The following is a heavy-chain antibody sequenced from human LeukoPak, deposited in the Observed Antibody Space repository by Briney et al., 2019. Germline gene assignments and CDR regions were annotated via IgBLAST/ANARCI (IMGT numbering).Heavy chain of an antibody. CDR1: GFTFSSYW. CDR2: IKEDGSEK. D-gene: IGHD2-15*01. J-gene: IGHJ4*02. CDR3: ATCSGGSCHSVY. Sequence: GGSLRLSCAASGFTFSSYWMSWVRQAPGKGLEWVANIKEDGSEKYYVDSVKGRFTISRENAKNSLYLQMNSLRAEDTAVYYCATCSGGSCHSVYWGQGTLVTVSS. V-gene: IGHV3-7*03.